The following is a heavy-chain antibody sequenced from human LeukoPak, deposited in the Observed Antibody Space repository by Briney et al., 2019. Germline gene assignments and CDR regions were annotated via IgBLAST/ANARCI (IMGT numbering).Heavy chain of an antibody. Sequence: GGSLRLSCAASGFTFSSYGMHWVRQAPGKGLEWVAVISYDGSNKYYADSVKGRFTISRDNSKNTLYLRMNSLRAEDTAVYYCAKREAFDIWGQGTMVTVSS. J-gene: IGHJ3*02. V-gene: IGHV3-30*18. CDR2: ISYDGSNK. CDR3: AKREAFDI. CDR1: GFTFSSYG.